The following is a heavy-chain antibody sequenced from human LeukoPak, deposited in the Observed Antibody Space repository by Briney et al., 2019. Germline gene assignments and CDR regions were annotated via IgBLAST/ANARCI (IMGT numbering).Heavy chain of an antibody. D-gene: IGHD4-11*01. CDR3: ERHAPYSSYALDY. J-gene: IGHJ4*02. Sequence: PSETLSLTCTVSDGSISTYFWSWIRQPPGKGLEWIGYIYYSGITNYNPSLKSRVTISVDTSKNQFSLKLSPVTAADTALYYCERHAPYSSYALDYWGQGTLVTVSS. V-gene: IGHV4-59*08. CDR1: DGSISTYF. CDR2: IYYSGIT.